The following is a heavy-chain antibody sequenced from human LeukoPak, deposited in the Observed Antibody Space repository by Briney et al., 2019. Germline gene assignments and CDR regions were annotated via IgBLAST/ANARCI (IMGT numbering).Heavy chain of an antibody. D-gene: IGHD2-15*01. V-gene: IGHV3-30-3*01. J-gene: IGHJ4*02. CDR2: ISYDGSNK. CDR3: AREAPYCSGGSCYIPATTVTTNYFDY. Sequence: GGSPGLSCAASGFTFSSYAMHWVRQAPGKGLEWVAVISYDGSNKYYADSVKGRFTISRDNSKNTLYLQMNSLRAEDTAVYYCAREAPYCSGGSCYIPATTVTTNYFDYWGQGTLVTVSS. CDR1: GFTFSSYA.